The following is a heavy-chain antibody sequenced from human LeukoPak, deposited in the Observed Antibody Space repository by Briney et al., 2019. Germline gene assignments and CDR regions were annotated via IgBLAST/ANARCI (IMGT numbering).Heavy chain of an antibody. Sequence: GSLRLSCAASGFTFSSSGMHWVRQAPGKGLEWVAVISYDGSNKYYAGSVKGRFTISRDNSKNTLYLQMNSLRAEDTAVYYCAKDTYYYDSSGYPHPDYWGQGTLVTVSS. CDR1: GFTFSSSG. V-gene: IGHV3-30*18. CDR3: AKDTYYYDSSGYPHPDY. J-gene: IGHJ4*02. D-gene: IGHD3-22*01. CDR2: ISYDGSNK.